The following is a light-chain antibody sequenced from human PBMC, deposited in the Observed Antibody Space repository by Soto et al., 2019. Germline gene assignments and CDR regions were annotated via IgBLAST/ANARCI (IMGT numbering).Light chain of an antibody. CDR3: QQYNNWPWT. CDR2: GAS. V-gene: IGKV3-15*01. J-gene: IGKJ1*01. CDR1: QSISDT. Sequence: EIVMTQSPATLSVSTGGRATLSCRASQSISDTLAWYQQKPGQAPRLLIYGASTRAPGFPARFSVSGSGTDFTLTISSLQSEDFAVYYCQQYNNWPWTFGQGTKVEIK.